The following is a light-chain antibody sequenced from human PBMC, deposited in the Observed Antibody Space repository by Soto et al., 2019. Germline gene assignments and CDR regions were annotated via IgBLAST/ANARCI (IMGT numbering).Light chain of an antibody. CDR2: DAS. J-gene: IGKJ5*01. Sequence: IPLSPSPSSPSASVGDRGTNTCQASQYVTTSLNWYQHKPGKAPRLLLYDASSLETGIPSRFSGSGSGTDFTFTISSLEPEDIATYYCHHCHRRPITFGQGTRLEIK. V-gene: IGKV1-33*01. CDR3: HHCHRRPIT. CDR1: QYVTTS.